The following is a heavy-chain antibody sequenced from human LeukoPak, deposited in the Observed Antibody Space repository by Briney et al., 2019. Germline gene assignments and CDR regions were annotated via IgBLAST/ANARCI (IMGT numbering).Heavy chain of an antibody. V-gene: IGHV1-18*04. CDR1: GYTFTSYG. CDR2: VSAYNGNT. D-gene: IGHD3-10*01. CDR3: AREEYYYGSGSWYYGMDV. Sequence: ASVTVSCKASGYTFTSYGISWVRQAPGQGLEGMGWVSAYNGNTNYAQKLQGRVAMTTDTSTSTAYMELRSLRSDDTAVYYCAREEYYYGSGSWYYGMDVWGKGTTVTVSS. J-gene: IGHJ6*04.